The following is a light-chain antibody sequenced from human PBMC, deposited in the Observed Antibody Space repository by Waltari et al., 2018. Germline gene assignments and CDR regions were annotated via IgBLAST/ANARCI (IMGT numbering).Light chain of an antibody. CDR1: QNINDW. V-gene: IGKV1-5*03. CDR3: LQYDLHPWT. CDR2: RAS. J-gene: IGKJ1*01. Sequence: DIQMTQSPSPVPASVGDRVTLTCRASQNINDWLAWYQQKPGKAPKLLIHRASMLDSGAPSRFSGSGFGTEFTLTINSLQPDDFSTYYCLQYDLHPWTFGQGTQVQIK.